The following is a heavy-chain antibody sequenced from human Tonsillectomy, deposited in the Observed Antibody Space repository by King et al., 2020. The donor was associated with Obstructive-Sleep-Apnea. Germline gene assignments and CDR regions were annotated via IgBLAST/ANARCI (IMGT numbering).Heavy chain of an antibody. CDR1: GFTFSSYA. Sequence: VQLVESGGGVVQPGRSLRLSCAASGFTFSSYAMHWVRQAPGKGLEWVAVISYDGSNKYYADSVKGRFTISRDNSKNTLYLQMNSLRAEDTAVYYCARDPLPYYDSSGYYFDYWGQGTLVTVSS. V-gene: IGHV3-30*04. CDR2: ISYDGSNK. J-gene: IGHJ4*02. D-gene: IGHD3-22*01. CDR3: ARDPLPYYDSSGYYFDY.